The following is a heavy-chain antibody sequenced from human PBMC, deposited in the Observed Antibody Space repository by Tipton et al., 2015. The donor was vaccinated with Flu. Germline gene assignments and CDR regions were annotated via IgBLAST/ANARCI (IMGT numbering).Heavy chain of an antibody. V-gene: IGHV1-2*06. J-gene: IGHJ4*02. Sequence: QVQLVQSGAEVKRPGASVRVSCKASGYTFTGHHMHWVRQAPGQGLEWMGRIKPTSGGANYAQISQGRATMTSDTSISTAYMELSSLSSDDTAVYYCARASDYCGGDCSYLDYWGQGTLVTVSS. D-gene: IGHD2-21*02. CDR1: GYTFTGHH. CDR2: IKPTSGGA. CDR3: ARASDYCGGDCSYLDY.